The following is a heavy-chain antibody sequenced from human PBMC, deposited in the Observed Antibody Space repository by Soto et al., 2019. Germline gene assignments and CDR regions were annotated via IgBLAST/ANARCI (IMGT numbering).Heavy chain of an antibody. D-gene: IGHD6-19*01. CDR2: ISSSSSTI. J-gene: IGHJ4*02. CDR1: GFTFSTYS. V-gene: IGHV3-48*01. CDR3: ATTAVAGKIY. Sequence: EVQLVESGGGLVQPGGSLRLSCAASGFTFSTYSMNWVRQAPGKGLEWVSYISSSSSTIYYADSVKGRFTISRDNAKNSRYLQMNSLRAEDTAVYYCATTAVAGKIYWGQGTLVTVST.